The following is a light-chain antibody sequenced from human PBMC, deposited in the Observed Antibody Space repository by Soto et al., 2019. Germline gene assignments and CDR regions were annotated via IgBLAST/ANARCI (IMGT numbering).Light chain of an antibody. J-gene: IGKJ4*01. Sequence: DTQLTQSPSFLSASVGDRVSITCRASQDVSRSVGWYQQKPGKAPKLLISAASTLQSGVPSRFSGSGSGTDFTLTISSLQPEDFATYYCQQLWTYPLTFGGGTKVEI. CDR2: AAS. CDR3: QQLWTYPLT. V-gene: IGKV1-9*01. CDR1: QDVSRS.